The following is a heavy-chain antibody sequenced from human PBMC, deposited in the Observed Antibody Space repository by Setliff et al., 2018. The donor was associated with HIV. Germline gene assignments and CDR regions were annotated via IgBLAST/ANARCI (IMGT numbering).Heavy chain of an antibody. J-gene: IGHJ6*03. CDR3: ARGRKYLTTVTSSYFYYMDV. V-gene: IGHV1-8*02. CDR1: GYTFTSYD. D-gene: IGHD4-4*01. Sequence: ASVKVSCKASGYTFTSYDINWVRQATGQGLEWMGWMNPNSGNTGYAQKFRGRVTITRNTSISTAYMELSSLSSEDTAVYYCARGRKYLTTVTSSYFYYMDVWGKGTTVTVSS. CDR2: MNPNSGNT.